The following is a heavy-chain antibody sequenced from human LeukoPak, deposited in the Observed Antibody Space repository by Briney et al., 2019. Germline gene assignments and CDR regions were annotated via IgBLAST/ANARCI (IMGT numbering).Heavy chain of an antibody. Sequence: KASETLSLTCTVSGGSISYYYWTWIRQPTGKGLDWIGSIYYSGSTNYNPSLKSRVTISVDTSKNQFSLKLSSVTAADTAMYYCARSQYSYDFFDYWGQGTLVTVSS. CDR1: GGSISYYY. CDR3: ARSQYSYDFFDY. CDR2: IYYSGST. J-gene: IGHJ4*02. D-gene: IGHD5-18*01. V-gene: IGHV4-59*08.